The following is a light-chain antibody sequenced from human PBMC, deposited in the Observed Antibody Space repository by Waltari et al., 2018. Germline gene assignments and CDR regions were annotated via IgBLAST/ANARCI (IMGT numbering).Light chain of an antibody. CDR3: QQYGGSPTYT. Sequence: PGERATLSCRASQSVSSNYLAWYQQRPGEAPRLLFFGASSRATGVPDRFSGSVSGTDFTLTISRLEPEDFAVYFCQQYGGSPTYTFGQGTKLEIK. CDR2: GAS. V-gene: IGKV3-20*01. CDR1: QSVSSNY. J-gene: IGKJ2*01.